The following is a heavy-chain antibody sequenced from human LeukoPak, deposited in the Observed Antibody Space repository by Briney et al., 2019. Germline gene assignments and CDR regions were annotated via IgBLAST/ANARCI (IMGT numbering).Heavy chain of an antibody. J-gene: IGHJ3*02. CDR1: GGSISSYY. Sequence: SETLSLTCTVSGGSISSYYWSWIRQPPGKGLEWIGYIYYSGSTNYNPSLKSRVTISVDTSKNQFSLKLSSVTAADTAVYYCARQPSTVTTGVAFDIWGQGTMVTVSS. CDR3: ARQPSTVTTGVAFDI. D-gene: IGHD4-17*01. V-gene: IGHV4-59*08. CDR2: IYYSGST.